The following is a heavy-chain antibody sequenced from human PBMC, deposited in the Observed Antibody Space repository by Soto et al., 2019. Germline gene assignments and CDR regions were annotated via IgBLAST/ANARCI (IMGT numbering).Heavy chain of an antibody. CDR2: INHSGST. J-gene: IGHJ6*03. CDR1: GGSFSGYY. CDR3: ARGRAADYYGSGSFPSYYYYYMDV. Sequence: SETLSLTCAVYGGSFSGYYWSWIRQPPGKGLEWIGEINHSGSTNYNPSLKSRVTISVDTSKNQFSLKLSSVTAADTAVYYCARGRAADYYGSGSFPSYYYYYMDVWGKGTTVTVSS. V-gene: IGHV4-34*01. D-gene: IGHD3-10*01.